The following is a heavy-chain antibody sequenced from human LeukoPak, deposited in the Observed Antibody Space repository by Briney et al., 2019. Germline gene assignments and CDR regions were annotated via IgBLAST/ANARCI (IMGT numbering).Heavy chain of an antibody. D-gene: IGHD6-13*01. CDR2: IYYSGST. J-gene: IGHJ4*02. CDR1: GASISSSSYY. CDR3: ARGGSSWYDYFGY. V-gene: IGHV4-39*01. Sequence: SETLCLTCTVSGASISSSSYYWGWIRQPPGKGLEWIGSIYYSGSTHYNPSLKSRVTISVDTSKNQFSLKLSYVTAEDTAVYYCARGGSSWYDYFGYWGQGTLVTVSS.